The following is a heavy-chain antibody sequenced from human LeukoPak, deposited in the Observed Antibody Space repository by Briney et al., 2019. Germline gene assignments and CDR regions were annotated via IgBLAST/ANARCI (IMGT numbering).Heavy chain of an antibody. CDR2: ISGSSNYI. Sequence: GGSLRLSCAASGFTFSSYYMNWVRQAPGKGLEWVSSISGSSNYIYYADSVKGRFTISRDNAKNSLYLQMNSLRAEDTAVYYCASHDYSTSGSPDWGQGTLVTVSS. V-gene: IGHV3-21*01. D-gene: IGHD3-10*01. CDR3: ASHDYSTSGSPD. CDR1: GFTFSSYY. J-gene: IGHJ4*02.